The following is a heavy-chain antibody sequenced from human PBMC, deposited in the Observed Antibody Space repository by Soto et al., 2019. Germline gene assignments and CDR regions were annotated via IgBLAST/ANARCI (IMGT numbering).Heavy chain of an antibody. CDR3: ASPGFWSGYYTARASNAFDI. CDR2: ISPNNGTA. Sequence: ASVKVSCKASGYTFTGYCISWVRQAPGQGLEWMGWISPNNGTANYAQKLQGRVTITTDTSTSTAYMELSSLRSEATAVYYCASPGFWSGYYTARASNAFDIWGQGTMVTVSS. D-gene: IGHD3-3*01. CDR1: GYTFTGYC. V-gene: IGHV1-18*01. J-gene: IGHJ3*02.